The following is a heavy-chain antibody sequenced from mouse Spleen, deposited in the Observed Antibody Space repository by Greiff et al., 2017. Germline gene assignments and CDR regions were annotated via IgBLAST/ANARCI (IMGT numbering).Heavy chain of an antibody. J-gene: IGHJ2*01. CDR3: TRGDYGSYYFDY. V-gene: IGHV1S22*01. CDR2: IYPGSGST. D-gene: IGHD1-2*01. Sequence: LQQPGSELVRPGASVKLSCKASGYTFTSYWMHWVKQRHGQGLEWIGNIYPGSGSTNYDEKFKSKGTLTVDTSSSTAYMHLSSLTSEDSAVYYCTRGDYGSYYFDYWGQGTTLTVSS. CDR1: GYTFTSYW.